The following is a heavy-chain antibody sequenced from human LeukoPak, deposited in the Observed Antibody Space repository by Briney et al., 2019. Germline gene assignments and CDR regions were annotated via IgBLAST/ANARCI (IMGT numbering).Heavy chain of an antibody. D-gene: IGHD1-26*01. CDR1: GGSFSGYY. CDR3: ARVSGSYMAYYFDY. J-gene: IGHJ4*02. CDR2: INHSGST. Sequence: SETLSLTCAVYGGSFSGYYWSWIRQPPGKGLEWLGEINHSGSTNYNPSLKSRVTISVDTSKNQFSLKLSSVTAADTAVYYCARVSGSYMAYYFDYWGQGTLVTVSS. V-gene: IGHV4-34*01.